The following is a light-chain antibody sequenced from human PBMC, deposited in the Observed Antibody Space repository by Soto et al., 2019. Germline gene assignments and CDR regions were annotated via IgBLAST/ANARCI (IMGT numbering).Light chain of an antibody. J-gene: IGKJ4*01. CDR2: TES. CDR1: QGISNY. Sequence: DIQMTQSPSSLSASVGDRVTITCRASQGISNYLAWYQQKPGKVPKLLIYTESTLQSGVPSRFSASGSGTDFTLTISSLQPEDVATYYCQNYNSAPQLTFGGGTKVEMK. V-gene: IGKV1-27*01. CDR3: QNYNSAPQLT.